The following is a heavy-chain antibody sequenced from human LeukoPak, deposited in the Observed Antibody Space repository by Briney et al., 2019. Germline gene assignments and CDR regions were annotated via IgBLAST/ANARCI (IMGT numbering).Heavy chain of an antibody. CDR2: INPNSGGT. Sequence: ASVKVSCKASGYTFTGYYMHWVRQAPGQGLEWMGWINPNSGGTNYAQKFQGRVTMTRDTSISTAYMELSRLRSDDTAVYYCARDSSGGYYPVEYYFDYWGQGTLVTVSS. V-gene: IGHV1-2*02. CDR3: ARDSSGGYYPVEYYFDY. CDR1: GYTFTGYY. D-gene: IGHD1-26*01. J-gene: IGHJ4*02.